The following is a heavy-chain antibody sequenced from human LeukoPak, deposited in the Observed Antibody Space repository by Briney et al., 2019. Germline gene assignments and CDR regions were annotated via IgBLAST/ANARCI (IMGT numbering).Heavy chain of an antibody. CDR3: ATGDGYCDGGTCYSYFDY. J-gene: IGHJ4*02. CDR2: INHSGST. D-gene: IGHD2-15*01. V-gene: IGHV4-34*01. Sequence: KPSETLSLTCAVYGGSFSGYYWSWICQPPGKGLEWIGEINHSGSTNYNPSLKSRVTISVDTSKNQFSLKLSSVTAADTAVYYCATGDGYCDGGTCYSYFDYWGQGTLVTVSS. CDR1: GGSFSGYY.